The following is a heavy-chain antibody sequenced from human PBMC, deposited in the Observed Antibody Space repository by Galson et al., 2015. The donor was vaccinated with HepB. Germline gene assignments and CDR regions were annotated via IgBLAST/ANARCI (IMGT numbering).Heavy chain of an antibody. CDR1: GFTFSSYG. J-gene: IGHJ6*03. CDR3: AKVGRYDILTGHPNSYYYYYMDV. CDR2: ISYDGSNK. Sequence: SLRLSCAASGFTFSSYGMHWVRQAPGKGLEWVAVISYDGSNKYYADSVKGRFTISRDNSKNTLYLQMNSLRAEDTAVYYCAKVGRYDILTGHPNSYYYYYMDVWGKGTTVTVSS. D-gene: IGHD3-9*01. V-gene: IGHV3-30*18.